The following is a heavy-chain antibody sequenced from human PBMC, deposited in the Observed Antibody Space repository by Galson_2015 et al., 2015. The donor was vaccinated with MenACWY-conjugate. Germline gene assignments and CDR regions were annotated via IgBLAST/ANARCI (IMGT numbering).Heavy chain of an antibody. CDR1: GGSISSYY. Sequence: ETLSLTCTVSGGSISSYYWSWIRQPPGKGLEWIGYIYYSGSTNYNPSLKSRVTISVDTSKNQFSLKLSSVTAADTAVYYCARFYGGNRGTFDYWGQGTLVTVSS. CDR3: ARFYGGNRGTFDY. V-gene: IGHV4-59*12. J-gene: IGHJ4*02. D-gene: IGHD4-23*01. CDR2: IYYSGST.